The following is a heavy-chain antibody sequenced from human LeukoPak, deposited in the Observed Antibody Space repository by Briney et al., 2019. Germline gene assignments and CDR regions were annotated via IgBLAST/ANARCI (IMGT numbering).Heavy chain of an antibody. CDR3: ARGQKYRNGYTVTELGSGYFDY. V-gene: IGHV4-59*01. D-gene: IGHD5-18*01. Sequence: PSETLSLTCSVSGGSISSYYWSWTRQPPGKGLEYIGYIFYSGRTNYNPSLKSRLTISVGTSKNQFSLTLSSVTAADTAVYYCARGQKYRNGYTVTELGSGYFDYWGQGTLVTVSS. CDR1: GGSISSYY. CDR2: IFYSGRT. J-gene: IGHJ4*02.